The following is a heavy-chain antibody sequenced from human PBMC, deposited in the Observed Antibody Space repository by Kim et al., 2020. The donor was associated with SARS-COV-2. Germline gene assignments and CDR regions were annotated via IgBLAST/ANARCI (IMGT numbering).Heavy chain of an antibody. D-gene: IGHD5-18*01. Sequence: SETLSLTCTVSGGSISSYYWSWIRQPPGKGLEWIGYIYYSGSTNYNPSLKSRVTISVDTSKNQFSLKLTSVTAADTAVYYCARGGYSYGPFDYWGQGTLVTVSS. J-gene: IGHJ4*02. CDR1: GGSISSYY. CDR3: ARGGYSYGPFDY. V-gene: IGHV4-59*08. CDR2: IYYSGST.